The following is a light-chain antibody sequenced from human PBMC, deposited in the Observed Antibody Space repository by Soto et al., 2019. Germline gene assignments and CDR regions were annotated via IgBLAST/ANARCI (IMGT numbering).Light chain of an antibody. V-gene: IGKV1-16*01. CDR1: EGINIY. J-gene: IGKJ4*01. CDR3: QQYQRYPPS. Sequence: EIQITQYQPSLSASVGDRVTIIGLASEGINIYLAWFQQKPGKAPKSLIYGATSLQRGVPSRFSGSGGDTDFSLTISSLQPEDIATYYCQQYQRYPPSFGGGTNVDVK. CDR2: GAT.